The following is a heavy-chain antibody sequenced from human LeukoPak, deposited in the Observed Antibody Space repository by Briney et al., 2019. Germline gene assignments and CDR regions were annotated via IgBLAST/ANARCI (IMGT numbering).Heavy chain of an antibody. CDR2: ISSSSSYI. V-gene: IGHV3-21*01. D-gene: IGHD2-21*02. Sequence: GGPLRLSCAASGFTFSSYSMNWVRQAPGKGLEWVSSISSSSSYIYYADSVKGRFTISRDNAKNSLYLQMNSLRAEDTAVYYCARDRPAYCGGDCYSGYWGQGTLVTVSS. J-gene: IGHJ4*02. CDR1: GFTFSSYS. CDR3: ARDRPAYCGGDCYSGY.